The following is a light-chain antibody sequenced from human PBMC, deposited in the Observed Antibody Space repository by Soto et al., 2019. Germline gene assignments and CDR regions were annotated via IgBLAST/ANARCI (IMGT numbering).Light chain of an antibody. CDR3: QPYDSNPSEV. CDR2: GSD. CDR1: GSNIGAGYG. Sequence: QSVLTQPPSVPGAPGQTVTISCTGSGSNIGAGYGVQWYQQLPGTAPRLLIYGSDDRPSGVPDRFSASVSGNSASLAITGLQTEDEAVYYCQPYDSNPSEVFGPGTKVTVL. J-gene: IGLJ1*01. V-gene: IGLV1-40*01.